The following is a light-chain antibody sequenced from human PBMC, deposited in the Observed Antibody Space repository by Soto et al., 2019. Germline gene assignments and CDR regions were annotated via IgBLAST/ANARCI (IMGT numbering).Light chain of an antibody. V-gene: IGKV3-20*01. Sequence: EIALTQAPGILSLSPGESATLSCRASQNINTHLAWYQQKPRQAPRLLIYDASNRATGIPDSFSGSGSGADLTLTISRLEPEDSAVYYCHQYGYSLPTTFGQGTKLEIK. CDR2: DAS. CDR1: QNINTH. J-gene: IGKJ2*01. CDR3: HQYGYSLPTT.